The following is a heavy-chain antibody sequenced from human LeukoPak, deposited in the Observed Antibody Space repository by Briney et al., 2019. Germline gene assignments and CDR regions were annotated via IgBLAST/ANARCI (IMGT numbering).Heavy chain of an antibody. CDR1: GYTFTGYY. CDR3: ARDSDVGIAAD. D-gene: IGHD6-13*01. CDR2: INPNSGGT. J-gene: IGHJ1*01. Sequence: ASVKVPCKASGYTFTGYYMHWVRQAPGQGLEWMGWINPNSGGTNYAQKFQGRVAMTRDTSISTAYMELSRLRSDDTAVYYCARDSDVGIAADWGQGTLVTVSS. V-gene: IGHV1-2*02.